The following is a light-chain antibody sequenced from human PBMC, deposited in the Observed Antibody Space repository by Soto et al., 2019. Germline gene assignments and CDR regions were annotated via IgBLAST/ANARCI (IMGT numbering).Light chain of an antibody. CDR1: SSDIGAYNY. CDR2: GVN. V-gene: IGLV2-8*01. CDR3: TSYGGRDNLI. J-gene: IGLJ2*01. Sequence: QSALTQPPSASGSPGQSVTISCTGTSSDIGAYNYVSWFQQHPGEAPKLIISGVNKRPSGVPNRFSGSKSGNTASLTVSGLQAEDEADYYCTSYGGRDNLIFGGGTKLTVL.